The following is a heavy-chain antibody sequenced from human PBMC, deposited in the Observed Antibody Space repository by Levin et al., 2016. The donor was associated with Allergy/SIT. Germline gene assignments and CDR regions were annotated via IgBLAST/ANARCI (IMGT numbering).Heavy chain of an antibody. CDR1: GGSISSGGYY. CDR3: ARESLSTINP. V-gene: IGHV4-31*03. D-gene: IGHD2-2*01. J-gene: IGHJ5*02. CDR2: IDYSGNT. Sequence: SETLSLTCTVSGGSISSGGYYWSWIRQNPGKGLEWIGYIDYSGNTDYNPSLKSRLSISVDTSKNQFSLNLSSVTAADTAMYYCARESLSTINPWGQGTLVTVSS.